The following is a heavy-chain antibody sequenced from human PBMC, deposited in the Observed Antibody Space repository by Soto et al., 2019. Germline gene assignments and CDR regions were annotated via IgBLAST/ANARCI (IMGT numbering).Heavy chain of an antibody. CDR1: GSSISSSSYY. V-gene: IGHV4-39*01. J-gene: IGHJ5*02. Sequence: SETLSLTCTVSGSSISSSSYYWGWIRQPPGKGLVWIGSIYYSGSTYYNPSLKSRVTISVDTSNNPFSLKLSSVPAADTAVYYCARRRAWFDPCGQGTGVTLSS. CDR2: IYYSGST. CDR3: ARRRAWFDP.